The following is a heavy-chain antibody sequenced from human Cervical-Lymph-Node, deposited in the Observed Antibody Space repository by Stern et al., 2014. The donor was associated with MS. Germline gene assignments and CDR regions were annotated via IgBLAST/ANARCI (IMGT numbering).Heavy chain of an antibody. CDR3: AAAHPRRDGYSYYFGY. J-gene: IGHJ4*02. V-gene: IGHV1-58*01. CDR1: GFTFTSSA. Sequence: QLVESGPEVKKPGTSVKVSCKASGFTFTSSAVQWVRQARGQRLEWIGRIVVGSGNTNYAQKFQERVTITRDMSTSTAYMELSSLRSEDTAVYYCAAAHPRRDGYSYYFGYWGQGTLVTVSS. D-gene: IGHD5-24*01. CDR2: IVVGSGNT.